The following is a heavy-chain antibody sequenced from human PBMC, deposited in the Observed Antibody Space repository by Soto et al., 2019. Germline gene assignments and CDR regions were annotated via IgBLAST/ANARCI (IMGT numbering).Heavy chain of an antibody. CDR3: ARLRPPLAAAGLGWYYFDY. CDR2: IYYSGST. V-gene: IGHV4-39*01. Sequence: SETLSLTCTVSGGSISSSSYYWGWIRQPPGKGLEWIGSIYYSGSTYYNPSLKSRVTISVDTSKNQFSLKLSSVTAADTAVYYCARLRPPLAAAGLGWYYFDYWGQGTLVTVSS. J-gene: IGHJ4*02. CDR1: GGSISSSSYY. D-gene: IGHD6-13*01.